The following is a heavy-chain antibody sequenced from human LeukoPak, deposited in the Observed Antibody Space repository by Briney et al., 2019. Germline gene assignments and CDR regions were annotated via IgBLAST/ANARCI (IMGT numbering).Heavy chain of an antibody. CDR2: IYYSGST. CDR1: GGSISSYY. D-gene: IGHD3-10*01. J-gene: IGHJ4*02. Sequence: PSETLSPTCTVSGGSISSYYWSWIRQPPGKGLEWIGYIYYSGSTNYNPSLKSRVTISVDTSKNQFSLKLSSVTAADTAVYYCARVIRGVPDYWGQGTLVTVSS. V-gene: IGHV4-59*01. CDR3: ARVIRGVPDY.